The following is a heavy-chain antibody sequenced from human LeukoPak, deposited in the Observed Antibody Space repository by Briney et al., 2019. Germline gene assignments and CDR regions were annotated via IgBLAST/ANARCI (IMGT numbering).Heavy chain of an antibody. CDR1: GFSVSNNY. D-gene: IGHD6-6*01. J-gene: IGHJ4*02. Sequence: GGSLRLSCEASGFSVSNNYLSWVRRAPGKGLEWVSVIYSGGNAYYADYVKGRFTMSRDNSKNTVYLQMESLRPEDTSIYYCARGQTARDWGQGTQVTVSS. CDR3: ARGQTARD. V-gene: IGHV3-66*02. CDR2: IYSGGNA.